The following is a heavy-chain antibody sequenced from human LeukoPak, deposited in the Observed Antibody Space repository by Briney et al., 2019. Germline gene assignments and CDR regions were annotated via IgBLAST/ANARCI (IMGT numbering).Heavy chain of an antibody. V-gene: IGHV3-15*01. CDR3: TNLLWFGELLSDY. J-gene: IGHJ4*02. CDR2: IKSKTDGGTT. CDR1: GFTFSNAW. D-gene: IGHD3-10*01. Sequence: GGSLRLSCAASGFTFSNAWMSWVRQAPGKGLEWVGRIKSKTDGGTTDYAAPVKGRFTISRDDSKNTLYLQMNSLKTEDTAVYYCTNLLWFGELLSDYWGQGTLVTVSS.